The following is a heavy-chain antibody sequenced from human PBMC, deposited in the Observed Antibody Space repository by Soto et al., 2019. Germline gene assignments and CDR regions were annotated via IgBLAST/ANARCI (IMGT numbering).Heavy chain of an antibody. CDR2: ISGYNGNT. D-gene: IGHD4-17*01. CDR3: AREGHTATESHFDY. V-gene: IGHV1-18*01. Sequence: ASVKVSCKASGYTFTNYGISWVRQAPGQGLEWMGWISGYNGNTTYAQKVQGRVTMTTDTSTRTAYMELRSLRSDDTAVYYCAREGHTATESHFDYWGQGTQVTVSS. J-gene: IGHJ4*02. CDR1: GYTFTNYG.